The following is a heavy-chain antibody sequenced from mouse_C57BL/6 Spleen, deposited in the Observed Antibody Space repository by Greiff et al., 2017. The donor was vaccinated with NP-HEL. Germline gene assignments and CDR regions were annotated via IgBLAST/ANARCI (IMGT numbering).Heavy chain of an antibody. CDR1: GFSLTSYG. CDR3: AKMDDGYRGYFDY. D-gene: IGHD2-3*01. CDR2: IWRGGST. V-gene: IGHV2-5*01. Sequence: QVQLKESGPGLVQPSQSLSITCTVSGFSLTSYGVHWVRQSPGKGLEWLGVIWRGGSTDYNAAFMSRLSITKDNSKSQVFLKMNSLQADDTAIYYCAKMDDGYRGYFDYWGQGTTLTVSS. J-gene: IGHJ2*01.